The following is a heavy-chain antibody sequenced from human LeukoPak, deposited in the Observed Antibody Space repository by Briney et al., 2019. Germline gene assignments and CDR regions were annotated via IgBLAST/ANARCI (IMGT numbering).Heavy chain of an antibody. CDR3: ARSYDSSGYFAYYYYGMDV. J-gene: IGHJ6*02. D-gene: IGHD3-22*01. V-gene: IGHV3-74*01. CDR1: GFTFSTYW. CDR2: INSDGSST. Sequence: GGSLRLSCAAAGFTFSTYWMHWVRQAPGKGLVCVSRINSDGSSTTYADSVKGRFTISRDNAKNTLYLQMNSLRAEDTAVYYCARSYDSSGYFAYYYYGMDVWGQGTTVTVSS.